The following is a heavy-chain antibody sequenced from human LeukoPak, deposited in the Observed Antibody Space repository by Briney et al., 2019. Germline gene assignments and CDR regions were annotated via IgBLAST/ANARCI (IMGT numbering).Heavy chain of an antibody. V-gene: IGHV3-66*01. Sequence: PGGSLRLSCAASGFTVSSNYMSWVRQAPGKGLEWVSVIYSGGSTYYADSVKGRFTISRDNSKNTLYLQMNSMRAEDTAVYYCARDSGSSWYSPYYYYCMDVWGQGTTVTVSS. J-gene: IGHJ6*02. D-gene: IGHD6-13*01. CDR3: ARDSGSSWYSPYYYYCMDV. CDR2: IYSGGST. CDR1: GFTVSSNY.